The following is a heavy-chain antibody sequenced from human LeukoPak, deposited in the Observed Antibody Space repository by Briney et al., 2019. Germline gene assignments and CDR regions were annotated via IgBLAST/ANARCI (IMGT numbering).Heavy chain of an antibody. CDR1: GFTFSTYA. CDR3: AKARVTTGYYMQVDY. Sequence: PGGSLRLSCAASGFTFSTYAMTWVRQAPGKGLEWVSVISASGTAHYADSMKGRFTISRDNSKNTVYLQLSSLRPEDTDVYYCAKARVTTGYYMQVDYWGQGTLVTVSS. J-gene: IGHJ4*02. D-gene: IGHD3-9*01. CDR2: ISASGTA. V-gene: IGHV3-23*01.